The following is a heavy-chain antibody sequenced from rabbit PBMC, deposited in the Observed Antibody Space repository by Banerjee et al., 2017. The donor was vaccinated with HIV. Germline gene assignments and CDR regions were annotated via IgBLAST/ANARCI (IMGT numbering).Heavy chain of an antibody. CDR2: INSSSGNT. D-gene: IGHD6-1*01. CDR3: ARGYTGYGYAINL. CDR1: GFTISSGHD. J-gene: IGHJ4*01. V-gene: IGHV1S40*01. Sequence: QSLEESGGGLVQPEGSLALTCKASGFTISSGHDMCWVRQAPGKGLEWIACINSSSGNTVYASWAKGRFTISKTSSTTVTLQMTSLTAADTATYFCARGYTGYGYAINLWGPGTLVTVS.